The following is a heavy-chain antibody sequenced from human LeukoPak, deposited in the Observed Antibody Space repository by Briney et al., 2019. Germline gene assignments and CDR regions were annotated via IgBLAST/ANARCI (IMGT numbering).Heavy chain of an antibody. V-gene: IGHV1-2*02. J-gene: IGHJ5*02. Sequence: AASVKVSCKASGYTFTGYYMHWVRQAPGQGLEWMGWTNPNSGGTNYAQKFQGRVTMTRDTSISTAYMELSRLRSDDTAVYYCARPRGYCSGGSCEGWFDPWGQGTLVTVSS. CDR3: ARPRGYCSGGSCEGWFDP. CDR2: TNPNSGGT. D-gene: IGHD2-15*01. CDR1: GYTFTGYY.